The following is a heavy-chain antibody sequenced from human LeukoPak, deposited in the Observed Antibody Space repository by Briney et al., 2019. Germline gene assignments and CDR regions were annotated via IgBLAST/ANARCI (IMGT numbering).Heavy chain of an antibody. CDR2: INHSGST. CDR1: GGSFSGYY. V-gene: IGHV4-34*01. J-gene: IGHJ6*03. D-gene: IGHD2-2*01. Sequence: SETLSLTCAVYGGSFSGYYWSWIRQPPGKGLEWIGEINHSGSTNYNPSLKSRVTISVDTSKNQFSLKLSSVTAEDTAVYYCARARQTAYCSSTSCYGHRDYYMDVWGKGTTVTVSS. CDR3: ARARQTAYCSSTSCYGHRDYYMDV.